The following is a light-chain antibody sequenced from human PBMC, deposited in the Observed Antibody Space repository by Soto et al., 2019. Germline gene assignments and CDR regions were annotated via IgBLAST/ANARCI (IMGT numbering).Light chain of an antibody. CDR1: QGVTTN. CDR2: DVS. Sequence: EFLLTQSPDTLSVSPGERATLTCRAGQGVTTNFAWYQQKSGQSPRLLIYDVSIRATGVPARFSATGSETDFTLTISGLQSGDSAVYFCQQYNNWPFSFGQGTRLQIK. V-gene: IGKV3-15*01. J-gene: IGKJ5*01. CDR3: QQYNNWPFS.